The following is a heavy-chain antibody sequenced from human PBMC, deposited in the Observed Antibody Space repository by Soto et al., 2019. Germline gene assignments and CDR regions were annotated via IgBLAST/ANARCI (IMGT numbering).Heavy chain of an antibody. J-gene: IGHJ5*02. V-gene: IGHV3-30-3*01. Sequence: QVQLVESGGGVVQPGRSLRLSCAASGFTFSSYAMHWVRQAPGKGLEWVAVISYDGSNKYYADSVKGRFTISRDNSKNTLYLQMNSLRAEDTAVYYCARDLVAVAGNWFDPWGQGTLVTVSS. CDR1: GFTFSSYA. CDR3: ARDLVAVAGNWFDP. CDR2: ISYDGSNK. D-gene: IGHD6-19*01.